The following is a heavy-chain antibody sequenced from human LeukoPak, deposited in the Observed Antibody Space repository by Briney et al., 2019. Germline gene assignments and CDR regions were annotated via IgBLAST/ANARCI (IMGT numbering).Heavy chain of an antibody. Sequence: SETLSLTCTVSGGSISSGGYYWSWIRQPPGKGLEWIGYIYHSGSTYYNPSLKSRVTISVDRSKNQFSLKLSSVTAADTAVYYCAREKYSGSNPYAFDIWGQGTMVTVSS. V-gene: IGHV4-30-2*01. CDR1: GGSISSGGYY. CDR2: IYHSGST. J-gene: IGHJ3*02. CDR3: AREKYSGSNPYAFDI. D-gene: IGHD1-26*01.